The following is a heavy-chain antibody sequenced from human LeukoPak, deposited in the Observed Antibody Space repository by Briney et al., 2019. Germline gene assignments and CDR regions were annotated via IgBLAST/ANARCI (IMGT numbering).Heavy chain of an antibody. CDR1: GGSLSSYY. CDR3: ARGARYSGYQVG. Sequence: RSETLSLTCTVDGGSLSSYYWSWLRQPPGKGLEWIGYIYYSGSTNYNPSLKIRVTISVDTSKIQFSLKLSSVTAADTAVYYCARGARYSGYQVGWGQGTLVTVSS. D-gene: IGHD5-12*01. V-gene: IGHV4-59*01. CDR2: IYYSGST. J-gene: IGHJ4*02.